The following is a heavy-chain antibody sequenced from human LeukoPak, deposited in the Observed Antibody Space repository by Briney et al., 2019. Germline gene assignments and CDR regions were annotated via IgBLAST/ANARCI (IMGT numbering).Heavy chain of an antibody. CDR2: IYYSGST. CDR1: GGSISSYY. CDR3: ARTDYYDSSGYYPFDY. V-gene: IGHV4-59*01. Sequence: SETLSLTCTVSGGSISSYYWSWIRQPPGKGLEWIGYIYYSGSTNYNPSLKSRVTISVDTSKNQFSLKLSSVTAADTAVYYCARTDYYDSSGYYPFDYWGQGTLVIVSS. J-gene: IGHJ4*02. D-gene: IGHD3-22*01.